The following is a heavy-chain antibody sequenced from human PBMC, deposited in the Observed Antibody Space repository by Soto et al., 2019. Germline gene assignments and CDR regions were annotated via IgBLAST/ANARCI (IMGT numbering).Heavy chain of an antibody. CDR2: ISCCGGST. CDR1: GFNFKKFA. Sequence: GGSLRLSCVASGFNFKKFAMSWVRQAPGEGLEWVSGISCCGGSTSYADSVKGRFSIARDDSTNTLSPQMNNLRVEDTAQYYCAKADGEQWLLPHLDKWGQGTLVTVSS. J-gene: IGHJ4*02. V-gene: IGHV3-23*01. D-gene: IGHD6-19*01. CDR3: AKADGEQWLLPHLDK.